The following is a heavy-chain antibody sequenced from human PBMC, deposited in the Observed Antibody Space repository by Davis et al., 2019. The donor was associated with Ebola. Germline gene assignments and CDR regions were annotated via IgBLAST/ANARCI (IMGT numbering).Heavy chain of an antibody. CDR2: VIGSGSDT. CDR1: GFTFSNYG. Sequence: PGGSLRLSCSASGFTFSNYGMSWVRQAPGKGLEWVSGVIGSGSDTYYADSVKGRFTISRDNAKNSLYLQMNSLRAEDTAVYYCARHLQGYSSSWLPYYYGMDVWGQGTTVTVSS. J-gene: IGHJ6*02. CDR3: ARHLQGYSSSWLPYYYGMDV. V-gene: IGHV3-21*04. D-gene: IGHD6-13*01.